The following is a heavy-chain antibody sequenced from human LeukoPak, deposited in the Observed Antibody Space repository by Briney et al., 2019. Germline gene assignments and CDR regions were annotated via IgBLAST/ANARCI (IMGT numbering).Heavy chain of an antibody. J-gene: IGHJ4*02. V-gene: IGHV1-8*01. Sequence: ASVKVSCKASGHTFTTYDISWVRQATGQGLEWMGWMNPNSGNTAYAQKFQGRVTMSRDTSISTAYMELSSLRSEDTAVYYCARLPKYSRPLDYWGQGTLVTVSS. CDR1: GHTFTTYD. CDR2: MNPNSGNT. CDR3: ARLPKYSRPLDY. D-gene: IGHD6-6*01.